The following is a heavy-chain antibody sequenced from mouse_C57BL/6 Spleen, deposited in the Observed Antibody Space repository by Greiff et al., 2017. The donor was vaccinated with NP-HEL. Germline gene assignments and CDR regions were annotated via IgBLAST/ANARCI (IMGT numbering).Heavy chain of an antibody. Sequence: QVQLQQPGAELVRPGSSVKLSCKASGYTFTSYWMDWVKQRPGQGLEWIGNIYPSDSETHYNQKFKDKATLTVDKSSSTAYMQLSRLTSEDSAVYDCARDYSSSYDWYFDVWGTGTTVTVSS. CDR1: GYTFTSYW. CDR3: ARDYSSSYDWYFDV. V-gene: IGHV1-61*01. CDR2: IYPSDSET. D-gene: IGHD1-1*01. J-gene: IGHJ1*03.